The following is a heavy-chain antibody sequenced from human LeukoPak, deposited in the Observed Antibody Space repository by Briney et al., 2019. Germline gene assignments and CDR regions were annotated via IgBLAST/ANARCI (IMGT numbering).Heavy chain of an antibody. D-gene: IGHD3-10*01. J-gene: IGHJ5*02. CDR2: IYHSGST. Sequence: SETLSLTCTVSGYSISSGYYWGWIRQPPGKGLEWIGSIYHSGSTYYNPPLKSRVTISVDTSKNQFSLKLSSVTAADTAVYYCARDRFLPIWFGELLLGWFDPWGQGTLVTVSS. CDR1: GYSISSGYY. CDR3: ARDRFLPIWFGELLLGWFDP. V-gene: IGHV4-38-2*02.